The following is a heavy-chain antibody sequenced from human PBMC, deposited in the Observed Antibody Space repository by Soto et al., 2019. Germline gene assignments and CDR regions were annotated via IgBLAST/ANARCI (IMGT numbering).Heavy chain of an antibody. CDR2: INPNSGGT. J-gene: IGHJ5*02. Sequence: QVQLVQSGAEVKKPGASVKVSCKASGYTFTGYYMHWVRQAPGQGLEWMGWINPNSGGTNYAQKFQGGVTMTRDTSISTAHMELRRLRSDDTAVYYCARDGMYSSSWYFGLDPWGQGTLVTVSS. D-gene: IGHD6-13*01. V-gene: IGHV1-2*02. CDR3: ARDGMYSSSWYFGLDP. CDR1: GYTFTGYY.